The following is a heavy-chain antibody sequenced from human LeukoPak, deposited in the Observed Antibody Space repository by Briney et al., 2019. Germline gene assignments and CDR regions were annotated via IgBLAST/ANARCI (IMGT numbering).Heavy chain of an antibody. CDR1: SAGSVSSSSYS. CDR2: LHPSGST. Sequence: SETLSLTCSVSSAGSVSSSSYSWGWIRQPPGRGLEWIGSLHPSGSTTSKPSLRSRLAMSADTSKNQFSLKLNSVTAADTAVYFCARHDYGDYGPFDCWGQGTLVTVSS. J-gene: IGHJ4*02. CDR3: ARHDYGDYGPFDC. D-gene: IGHD4-17*01. V-gene: IGHV4-39*01.